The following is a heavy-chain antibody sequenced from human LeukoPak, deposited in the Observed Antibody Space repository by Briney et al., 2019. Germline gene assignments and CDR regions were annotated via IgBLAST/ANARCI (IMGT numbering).Heavy chain of an antibody. Sequence: SETLSLTCAVYGGSFSGYYWSWIRQPPGEGLEWIGEINHSGSTNYNPSLKSRVTISVDTSKNQFSLKLSSVTAADTAVYYCARKRWELLLFDYWGQGTLVTVSS. D-gene: IGHD1-26*01. V-gene: IGHV4-34*01. CDR1: GGSFSGYY. CDR3: ARKRWELLLFDY. CDR2: INHSGST. J-gene: IGHJ4*02.